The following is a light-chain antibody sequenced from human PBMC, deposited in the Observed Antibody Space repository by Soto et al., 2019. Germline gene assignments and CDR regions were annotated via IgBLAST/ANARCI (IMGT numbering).Light chain of an antibody. Sequence: EIVMTQSPATLSVSPGDGTTLSCRTSKSVSSNLAWYQQKPGQAPRLLIYGASTRATGIPARFSGSGSGTEFTLTISSLQSEDFAIYFCQQYNNWPPDRTFGQGTKVEIK. CDR3: QQYNNWPPDRT. V-gene: IGKV3-15*01. CDR2: GAS. CDR1: KSVSSN. J-gene: IGKJ1*01.